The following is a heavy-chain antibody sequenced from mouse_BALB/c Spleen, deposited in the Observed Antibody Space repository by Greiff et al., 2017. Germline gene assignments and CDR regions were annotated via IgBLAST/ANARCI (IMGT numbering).Heavy chain of an antibody. CDR2: ISSGGGST. Sequence: EVKLEESGGGLVKPGGSLKLSCAASGFAFSSYDMSWVRQTPEKRLEWVAYISSGGGSTYYPDTVKGRFTISRDNAKNTLYLQMSSLKSEDTAMYYCARHVYGNSYAMDYWGQGTSVTVSS. V-gene: IGHV5-12-1*01. CDR3: ARHVYGNSYAMDY. D-gene: IGHD2-10*02. J-gene: IGHJ4*01. CDR1: GFAFSSYD.